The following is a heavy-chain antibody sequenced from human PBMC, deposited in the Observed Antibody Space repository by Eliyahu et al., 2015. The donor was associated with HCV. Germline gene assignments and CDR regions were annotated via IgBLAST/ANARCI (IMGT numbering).Heavy chain of an antibody. D-gene: IGHD1/OR15-1a*01. CDR1: GFNFRSYW. V-gene: IGHV3-74*01. J-gene: IGHJ4*02. CDR3: VRGEQMHLLDN. Sequence: EVQLVESGGGLVQPGGSLTLSCAASGFNFRSYWMNWVRQAPGKGLVWVSRIIGDGTTTNYADSVKGRFTISRDNAKNTLYLQMNSLRVEDTAVYYCVRGEQMHLLDNWGQGTLVTVSS. CDR2: IIGDGTTT.